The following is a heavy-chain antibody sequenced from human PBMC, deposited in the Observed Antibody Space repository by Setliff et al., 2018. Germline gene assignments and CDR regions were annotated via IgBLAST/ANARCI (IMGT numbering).Heavy chain of an antibody. V-gene: IGHV3-33*06. D-gene: IGHD1-26*01. Sequence: PGGSLRLSCVASGFTFKNYGMHWVRQAPGKGLEWVAVIYYDGSNTHYTDSVEGRFTISRDNSKNTLYLQMNSLGAEDTAMYYCAKDGGTTAFDMWGQGTMVTVSS. CDR3: AKDGGTTAFDM. CDR2: IYYDGSNT. J-gene: IGHJ3*02. CDR1: GFTFKNYG.